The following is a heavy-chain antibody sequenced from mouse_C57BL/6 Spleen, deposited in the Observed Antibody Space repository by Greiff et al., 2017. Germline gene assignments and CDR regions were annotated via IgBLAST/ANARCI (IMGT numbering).Heavy chain of an antibody. CDR3: ARISTTRVATPAWFAY. CDR1: GYTFTSYT. J-gene: IGHJ3*01. D-gene: IGHD1-1*01. V-gene: IGHV1-4*01. Sequence: VQLQQSGAELARPGASVKMSCKASGYTFTSYTMHWVKQRPGQGLEWIGYINPSSGYTKYNQKFKDKATLTADKSSSTAYMQLSSLTSGDSAVYYCARISTTRVATPAWFAYWGQGTLVTVSA. CDR2: INPSSGYT.